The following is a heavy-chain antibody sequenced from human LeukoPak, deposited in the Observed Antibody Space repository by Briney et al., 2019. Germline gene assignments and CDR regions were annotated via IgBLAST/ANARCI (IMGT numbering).Heavy chain of an antibody. D-gene: IGHD4-17*01. CDR2: FEREDGET. V-gene: IGHV1-24*01. CDR1: EYTLTAVV. J-gene: IGHJ6*02. CDR3: ATERLVFGDYVLYYGMDV. Sequence: KASGKVSEYTLTAVVMYSGRPCPGKGAEWPRGFEREDGETIYAQKFQGRVTMTEDTSTDTAYMELRSLRSEDTAVYYCATERLVFGDYVLYYGMDVWGQGTTVTVSS.